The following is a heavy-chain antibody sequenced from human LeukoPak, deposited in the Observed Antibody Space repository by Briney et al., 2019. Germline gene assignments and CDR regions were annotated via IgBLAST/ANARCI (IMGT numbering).Heavy chain of an antibody. Sequence: GGSLRLSCAASGFTFRNYQMNWVRQAPGKGLEWVSYIGNIISTTHYAGSVRGRFTVSRDDAKSSLYLQMSSLRVEDTAVYYCARTAYDLRGQSLVPGLDSWGQGTLVTVSS. V-gene: IGHV3-48*03. CDR1: GFTFRNYQ. D-gene: IGHD6-19*01. J-gene: IGHJ4*02. CDR3: ARTAYDLRGQSLVPGLDS. CDR2: IGNIISTT.